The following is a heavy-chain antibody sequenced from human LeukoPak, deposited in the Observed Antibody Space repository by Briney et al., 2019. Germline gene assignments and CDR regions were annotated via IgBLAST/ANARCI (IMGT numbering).Heavy chain of an antibody. J-gene: IGHJ3*02. CDR2: INSDGSST. Sequence: GGSLRLSCAASGFTFSSYWMHWVRQAPGKGLVCVSRINSDGSSTTYADSVKGRFTISRDNAKNTLYLQMNSLRAEDTAVYYCARDWDLYYYDSSGYHYSDAFDIWGQGTMVTVSS. V-gene: IGHV3-74*01. D-gene: IGHD3-22*01. CDR3: ARDWDLYYYDSSGYHYSDAFDI. CDR1: GFTFSSYW.